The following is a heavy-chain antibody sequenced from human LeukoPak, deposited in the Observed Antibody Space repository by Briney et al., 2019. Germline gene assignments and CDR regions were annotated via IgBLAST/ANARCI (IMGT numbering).Heavy chain of an antibody. CDR1: GFTFSSYA. Sequence: GGSLRLSCAASGFTFSSYAMSWVRQAPGKGLEWVSGISWNSGSIGYVDSVKGRFTISRDNSKNTLYLQMNSLRAEDTAVYYCAKASGSSGYPAGFDYWGQGTLVTVSS. V-gene: IGHV3-23*01. CDR3: AKASGSSGYPAGFDY. J-gene: IGHJ4*02. D-gene: IGHD3-22*01. CDR2: ISWNSGSI.